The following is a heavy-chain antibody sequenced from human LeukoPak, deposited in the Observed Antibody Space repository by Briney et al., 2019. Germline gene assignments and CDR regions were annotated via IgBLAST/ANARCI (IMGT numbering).Heavy chain of an antibody. Sequence: GGSLRLSCAASGFTFSSYSMNWVRQAPGKGLEWVSSISSSSSYIYYADSVKGRFTISRDNAKNSLYLQMNSLRAEDTAVYYCARGEAGHYGDFYLDYWGQGTLVTVSS. J-gene: IGHJ4*02. CDR1: GFTFSSYS. D-gene: IGHD4-17*01. CDR2: ISSSSSYI. CDR3: ARGEAGHYGDFYLDY. V-gene: IGHV3-21*01.